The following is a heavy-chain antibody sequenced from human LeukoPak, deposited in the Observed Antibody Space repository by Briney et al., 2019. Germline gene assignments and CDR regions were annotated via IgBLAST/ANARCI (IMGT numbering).Heavy chain of an antibody. CDR3: AKDGRIAAAGTGPLVLRYFDY. D-gene: IGHD6-13*01. CDR2: ISWNSGSI. CDR1: GFTFDDYA. J-gene: IGHJ4*02. V-gene: IGHV3-9*01. Sequence: PGGSLRLSCAASGFTFDDYAMPWVRQAPGKGLEWVSGISWNSGSIGYADSVKGRFTISRDNAKNSLYLQMNSLRAEDTALYYCAKDGRIAAAGTGPLVLRYFDYWGQGTLVTVSS.